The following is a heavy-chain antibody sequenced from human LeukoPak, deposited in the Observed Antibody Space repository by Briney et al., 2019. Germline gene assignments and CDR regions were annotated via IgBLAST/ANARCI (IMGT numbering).Heavy chain of an antibody. CDR1: GFTFDDYA. CDR3: AKDHRLIVVAYAFDI. CDR2: ISGHGGNT. Sequence: PGGSLRLSCAASGFTFDDYAMHWVRQAPGKGLEWVSLISGHGGNTYYADSVEGRFTISRDNSRNSLYLQMNSLRTEDTALYYCAKDHRLIVVAYAFDIWGQGTMVTVSS. J-gene: IGHJ3*02. V-gene: IGHV3-43*02. D-gene: IGHD3-22*01.